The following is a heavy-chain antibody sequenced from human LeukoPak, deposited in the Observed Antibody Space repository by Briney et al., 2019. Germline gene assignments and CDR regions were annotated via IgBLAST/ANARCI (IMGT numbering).Heavy chain of an antibody. Sequence: SETLSLTCTVSGGSISSSSYYWGWIRQRAGKGLEWIGRINTSGMTNYNSSLTSRVAMSVDTSKNQFSLKLSDVTAADTAVYYCARAVSDYDILTGYYLQVGYFDYWGQGTLVTVSS. CDR1: GGSISSSSYY. CDR3: ARAVSDYDILTGYYLQVGYFDY. J-gene: IGHJ4*02. V-gene: IGHV4-61*02. CDR2: INTSGMT. D-gene: IGHD3-9*01.